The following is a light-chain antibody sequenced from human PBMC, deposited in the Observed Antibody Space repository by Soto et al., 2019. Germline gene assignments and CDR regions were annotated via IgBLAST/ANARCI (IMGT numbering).Light chain of an antibody. CDR2: EVN. Sequence: QSALTQPASVSGSPGQSITISCTGTSSDVGSYNLVSWYQQHPGKAPKLMIYEVNKGPSGVSNRFSGSKSGNTASLTISGLQAEDVADYYCCSYAGSSYVVFGGGTKLTVL. CDR3: CSYAGSSYVV. J-gene: IGLJ2*01. V-gene: IGLV2-23*02. CDR1: SSDVGSYNL.